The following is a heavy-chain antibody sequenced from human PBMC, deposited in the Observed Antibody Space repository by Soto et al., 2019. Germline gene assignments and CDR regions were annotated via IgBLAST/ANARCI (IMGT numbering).Heavy chain of an antibody. CDR1: WYTLHTYY. J-gene: IGHJ4*02. D-gene: IGHD2-21*02. CDR3: ARGGHIAVVTASFDY. V-gene: IGHV1-46*02. CDR2: IHPSGGGS. Sequence: ASVPVSCKPSWYTLHTYYLRWVRQAPGQGLEWMGIIHPSGGGSTYAQKFLGRVTMTRDTSTSTVFMELSSLRSADTAVYYCARGGHIAVVTASFDYRGQGTLVTVSS.